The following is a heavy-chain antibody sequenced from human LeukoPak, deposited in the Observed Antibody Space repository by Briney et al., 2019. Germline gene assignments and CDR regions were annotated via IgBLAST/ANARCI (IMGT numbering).Heavy chain of an antibody. J-gene: IGHJ6*02. CDR3: AKLGATNYYYGMDV. Sequence: GGSLRLSCVASGFSFTTHAMHWVRQAPGKGLEWVSGISWNSGSIGYADSVKGRFTISRDNAKNSLYLQMNSLRAEDTALYYCAKLGATNYYYGMDVWGQGTTVTVSS. V-gene: IGHV3-9*01. D-gene: IGHD1-26*01. CDR2: ISWNSGSI. CDR1: GFSFTTHA.